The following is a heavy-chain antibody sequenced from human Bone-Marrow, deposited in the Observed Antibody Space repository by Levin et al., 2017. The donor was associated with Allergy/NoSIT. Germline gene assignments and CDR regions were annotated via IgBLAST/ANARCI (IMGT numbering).Heavy chain of an antibody. V-gene: IGHV1-69*13. Sequence: GASVKVSCKASGDTLRTYAISWVRQAPGQGLEWMGGIPILGTTNHAQKFLGRLTITADESTNISYMELSGLTSEDTAVYYCAFGSSGTFDLWGQGTLVTVSS. J-gene: IGHJ4*02. CDR1: GDTLRTYA. CDR2: IPILGTT. CDR3: AFGSSGTFDL. D-gene: IGHD6-6*01.